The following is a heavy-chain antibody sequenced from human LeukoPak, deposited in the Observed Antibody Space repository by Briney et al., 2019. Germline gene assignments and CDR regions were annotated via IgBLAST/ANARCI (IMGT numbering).Heavy chain of an antibody. CDR1: GFTFSSYA. CDR2: ISYDGSNK. Sequence: GGSLRLSCAASGFTFSSYAMHWVRQAPGKGLEWVAVISYDGSNKYYADSVKGRFTISRDKSQNTLFLQVDTLRVEDTATYYCAKDRSLGRLVHDAFDVWGQGTIVVVSS. V-gene: IGHV3-30-3*01. D-gene: IGHD6-6*01. CDR3: AKDRSLGRLVHDAFDV. J-gene: IGHJ3*01.